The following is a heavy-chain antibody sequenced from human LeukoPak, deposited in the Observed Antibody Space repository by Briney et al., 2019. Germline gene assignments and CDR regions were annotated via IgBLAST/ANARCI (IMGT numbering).Heavy chain of an antibody. D-gene: IGHD2-2*01. Sequence: PSETLSLTCPMSGDSIGSYYWSWIRQSPGQGLVWIAYIYYNGDTNYNPSFANRVTISVDTSKKQFSLNVTSMTAADTAVYYCARYATGRYFDLWGRGTLVTASS. V-gene: IGHV4-59*01. CDR3: ARYATGRYFDL. J-gene: IGHJ2*01. CDR1: GDSIGSYY. CDR2: IYYNGDT.